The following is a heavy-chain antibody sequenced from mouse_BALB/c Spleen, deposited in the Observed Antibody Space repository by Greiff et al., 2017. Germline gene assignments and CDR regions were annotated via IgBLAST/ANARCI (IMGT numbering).Heavy chain of an antibody. CDR3: AREGYYGSYYAMDD. V-gene: IGHV5-4*02. Sequence: EVQGVESGPGLVAPSQSLSITCTVSGFSLTGYGVNWVRQPPEKRLEWVATISDGGSYTYYPDSVKGRFTLSRDNAKNNLYLQMSSLKSEDTAMYYGAREGYYGSYYAMDDWGQGTSVTVSS. CDR1: GFSLTGYG. D-gene: IGHD1-2*01. J-gene: IGHJ4*01. CDR2: ISDGGSYT.